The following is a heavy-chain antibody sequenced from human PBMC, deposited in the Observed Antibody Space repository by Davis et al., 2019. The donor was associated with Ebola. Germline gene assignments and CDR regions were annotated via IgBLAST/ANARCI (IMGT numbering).Heavy chain of an antibody. J-gene: IGHJ4*02. Sequence: SLKISCAASGFTFDDYDMHWVRQAPGKGLEWVSSITWNGGATAYADSVKGRFTIPRDNAKSSLYLQMNSLRAEDTAFYYCKRDTMDKWGQGTLVTVSS. CDR2: ITWNGGAT. V-gene: IGHV3-9*01. CDR1: GFTFDDYD. CDR3: KRDTMDK. D-gene: IGHD3-3*01.